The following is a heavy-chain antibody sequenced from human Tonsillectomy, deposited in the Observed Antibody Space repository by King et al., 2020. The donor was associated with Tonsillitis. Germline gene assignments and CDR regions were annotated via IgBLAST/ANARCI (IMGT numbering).Heavy chain of an antibody. V-gene: IGHV1-2*02. J-gene: IGHJ6*02. D-gene: IGHD1-7*01. CDR2: INPNSGGT. CDR3: AGDAGTTHYYYYGMDV. CDR1: GYTFTGYY. Sequence: VQLVESGAEVKKPGASVKVSCKASGYTFTGYYMHWVRQAPGQGLEWMGWINPNSGGTNYAQKFQGRVTMTRDTAISTAYMELSRLGSDDTAGYYCAGDAGTTHYYYYGMDVWGQGTTVTVSS.